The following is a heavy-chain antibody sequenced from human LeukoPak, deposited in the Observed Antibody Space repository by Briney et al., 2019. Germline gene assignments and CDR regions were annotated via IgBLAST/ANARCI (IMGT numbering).Heavy chain of an antibody. CDR1: GFIVDNYA. Sequence: TGGSLRLSCAAPGFIVDNYAIHWVRQAPGKGLEWVSLISGDGGSTFYADSVRGRFTISRDNTRKSLSLQMSSLRSEDTALYYCARESETSGWYDYWGQGTLVTVSS. CDR3: ARESETSGWYDY. CDR2: ISGDGGST. D-gene: IGHD6-19*01. J-gene: IGHJ4*02. V-gene: IGHV3-43*02.